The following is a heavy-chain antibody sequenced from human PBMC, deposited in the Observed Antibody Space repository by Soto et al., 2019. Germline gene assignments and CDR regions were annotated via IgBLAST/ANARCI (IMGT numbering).Heavy chain of an antibody. V-gene: IGHV3-13*01. J-gene: IGHJ3*02. CDR1: GFTFSSYG. D-gene: IGHD3-9*01. CDR3: ARGRLRYFDWLSSSDAFDI. Sequence: GGSLRLSCAASGFTFSSYGMHWVRQATGKGLEWVSAIGTAGDTYYPGSVKGRFTISRENAKNSLYLQMNSLRAGDTAVYYCARGRLRYFDWLSSSDAFDIWGQGTMVTVSS. CDR2: IGTAGDT.